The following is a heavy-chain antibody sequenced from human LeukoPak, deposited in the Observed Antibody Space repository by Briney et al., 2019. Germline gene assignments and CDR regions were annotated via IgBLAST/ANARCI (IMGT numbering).Heavy chain of an antibody. CDR1: GGSISSYY. CDR3: ARRSSSWKNWFDP. D-gene: IGHD6-13*01. CDR2: IYYSGTT. Sequence: PSETQSLTCTVSGGSISSYYWSWIRQPPGKGLEWIGYIYYSGTTNYNPSLKSRVTMSVDMSKNQFSLKLSSVTAADTAVYYCARRSSSWKNWFDPWGEGTLVTVSS. J-gene: IGHJ5*02. V-gene: IGHV4-59*01.